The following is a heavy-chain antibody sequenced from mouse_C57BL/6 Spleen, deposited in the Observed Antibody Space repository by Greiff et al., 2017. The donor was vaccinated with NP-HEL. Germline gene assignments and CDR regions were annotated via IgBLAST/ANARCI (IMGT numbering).Heavy chain of an antibody. Sequence: EVQLQQSGPELVKPGASVKISCKASGYTFTDYYMNWVKQSHGKSLEWIGDINPNNGGTSYNQKFKGKATLTVDKSSSTAYMELRSLTSEDSAVYYCARTGDYDEFAYWGQGTLVTVSA. J-gene: IGHJ3*01. CDR2: INPNNGGT. CDR3: ARTGDYDEFAY. V-gene: IGHV1-26*01. D-gene: IGHD2-4*01. CDR1: GYTFTDYY.